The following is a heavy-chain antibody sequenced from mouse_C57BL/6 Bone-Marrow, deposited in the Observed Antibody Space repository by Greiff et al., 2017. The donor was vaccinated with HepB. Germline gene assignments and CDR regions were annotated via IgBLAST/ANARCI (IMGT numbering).Heavy chain of an antibody. D-gene: IGHD2-1*01. CDR2: INYDGSST. CDR1: GFTFSDYY. CDR3: ARGYYGKTYYAMDY. Sequence: EVQRVESEGGLVQPGSSMKLSCTASGFTFSDYYMAWVRQVPEKGLEWVANINYDGSSTYYLDSLKSRFIISRDNAKNILYLQMSSLKSEDTATYYCARGYYGKTYYAMDYWGQGTSVTVSS. J-gene: IGHJ4*01. V-gene: IGHV5-16*01.